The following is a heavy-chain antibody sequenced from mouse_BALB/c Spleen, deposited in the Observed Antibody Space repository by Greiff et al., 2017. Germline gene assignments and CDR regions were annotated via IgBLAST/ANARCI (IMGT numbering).Heavy chain of an antibody. Sequence: VQLQQSGAELVRPGTSVKVSCKASGYAFTNYLLEWVKQRPGQGLEWIGVINPGSGGTNYNEKFKGKATLTADKSSSTAYMQLSSLTSDDSAVYFCAGGSSYVGFAYWGQGTLVTVSA. CDR3: AGGSSYVGFAY. V-gene: IGHV1-54*01. CDR2: INPGSGGT. J-gene: IGHJ3*01. D-gene: IGHD1-1*01. CDR1: GYAFTNYL.